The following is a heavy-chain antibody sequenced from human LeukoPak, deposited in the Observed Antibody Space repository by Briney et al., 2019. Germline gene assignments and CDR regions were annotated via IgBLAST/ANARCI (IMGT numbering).Heavy chain of an antibody. J-gene: IGHJ4*02. CDR2: IYYSGST. CDR3: ARLGSAAAGSRYFDY. V-gene: IGHV4-39*01. D-gene: IGHD6-13*01. CDR1: GGSISSSSYY. Sequence: KPSETLSLTCTVSGGSISSSSYYWGWIRQPPGKGLEWIGSIYYSGSTYYNPSLKSRVTISVDTSKNQFSLKLSSVTAADTAVYYCARLGSAAAGSRYFDYWGQGTLVTVSS.